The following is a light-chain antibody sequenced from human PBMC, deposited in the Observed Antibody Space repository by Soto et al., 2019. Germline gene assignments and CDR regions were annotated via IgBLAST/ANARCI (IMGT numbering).Light chain of an antibody. V-gene: IGKV3-20*01. CDR1: QSVSNNY. J-gene: IGKJ1*01. CDR3: PQYGNSPWT. Sequence: EIVLTQSPGTLSLSPGERATLSCRASQSVSNNYLAWYHQKPGRAPRLVISGASSRATGIPDRFSGSGSGKDFTLPISRPEAEGFGMYLRPQYGNSPWTFGQGTNVEFK. CDR2: GAS.